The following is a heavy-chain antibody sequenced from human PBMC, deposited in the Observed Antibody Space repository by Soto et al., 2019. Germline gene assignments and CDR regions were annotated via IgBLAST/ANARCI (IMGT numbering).Heavy chain of an antibody. CDR2: VGGSGDST. J-gene: IGHJ4*02. CDR1: GFTFSNYA. Sequence: EVQLLDSGGGLVQPGGSLRLSCAASGFTFSNYAMSWVRQAPGKGLEWVSGVGGSGDSTYYADSVKGRFTISRDNSKDTLYLQMNSLRAEDTAVYYCAKSPLGYCSGGICYPPHYFDYWGQGTLVTVSS. CDR3: AKSPLGYCSGGICYPPHYFDY. D-gene: IGHD2-15*01. V-gene: IGHV3-23*01.